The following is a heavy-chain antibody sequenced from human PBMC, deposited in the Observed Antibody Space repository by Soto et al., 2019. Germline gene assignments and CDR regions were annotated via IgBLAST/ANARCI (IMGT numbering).Heavy chain of an antibody. Sequence: PGESLKISCHGSGFSFSSYWIGWVRQMPGKGLECMGIIYPRDSDTRYNPSFQGQVTISVDTSISTAYLQWSSLRTSDTAMYYCTRTGVSSTFEIWGQGTMVTV. J-gene: IGHJ3*02. CDR3: TRTGVSSTFEI. V-gene: IGHV5-51*01. CDR1: GFSFSSYW. D-gene: IGHD3-3*01. CDR2: IYPRDSDT.